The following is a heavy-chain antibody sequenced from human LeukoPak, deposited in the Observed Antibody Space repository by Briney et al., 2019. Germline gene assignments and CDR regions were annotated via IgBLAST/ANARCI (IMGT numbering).Heavy chain of an antibody. CDR3: ARDYYDSSGYLA. V-gene: IGHV4-4*07. CDR2: IYTSGST. D-gene: IGHD3-22*01. Sequence: SETLSLTCTVSGGSINNYYWSWIRQPAGKGLEWIGRIYTSGSTNYNPSLKSRVTMSVDTSKNQFSLKLSSVTAADTAVYYCARDYYDSSGYLAWGQGTLVTVSS. CDR1: GGSINNYY. J-gene: IGHJ5*02.